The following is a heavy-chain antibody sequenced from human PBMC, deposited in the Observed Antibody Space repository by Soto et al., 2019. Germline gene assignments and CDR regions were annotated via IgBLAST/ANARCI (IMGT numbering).Heavy chain of an antibody. CDR3: ARDLVVVAATNWYFDL. D-gene: IGHD2-15*01. CDR2: ISSSSSYI. V-gene: IGHV3-21*01. CDR1: GFTFSSYS. Sequence: EVQLVESGGGLVKPGGSLRLSCAASGFTFSSYSMNWVRQAPGKGLEWVSSISSSSSYIYYADSVKGRFTISRDNAKNSLYLQMNSQRAEDTAVYYCARDLVVVAATNWYFDLWGRGTLVTVSS. J-gene: IGHJ2*01.